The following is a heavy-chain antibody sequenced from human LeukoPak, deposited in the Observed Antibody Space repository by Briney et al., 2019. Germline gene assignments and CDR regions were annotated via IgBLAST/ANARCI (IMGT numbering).Heavy chain of an antibody. D-gene: IGHD3-22*01. V-gene: IGHV1-46*01. CDR1: GYTFTSYY. CDR2: INPSGGST. Sequence: ASVKVSCKASGYTFTSYYMHWVRQAPGQGLEWMGIINPSGGSTSYAQKFQGRVTMTRDMSTSTVYMELSSLRSEDTAVYYCARCPGDNYDSSGYYSLGYFDYWGQGTLVTVSS. CDR3: ARCPGDNYDSSGYYSLGYFDY. J-gene: IGHJ4*02.